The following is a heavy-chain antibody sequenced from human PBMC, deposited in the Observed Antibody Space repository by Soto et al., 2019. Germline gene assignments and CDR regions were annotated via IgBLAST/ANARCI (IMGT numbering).Heavy chain of an antibody. CDR1: GFTFSSYA. J-gene: IGHJ6*02. CDR2: FSGSGGST. D-gene: IGHD3-9*01. V-gene: IGHV3-23*01. Sequence: GGSLRLSCAASGFTFSSYAMSWVRQAPGKGLEWVSAFSGSGGSTYYADSVKGRFTISRDNSKNTLYLQMNSLRAEDTAVYYCAKCLRLTGYYEDLGLYYYYGMDVWGQGTTVTVSS. CDR3: AKCLRLTGYYEDLGLYYYYGMDV.